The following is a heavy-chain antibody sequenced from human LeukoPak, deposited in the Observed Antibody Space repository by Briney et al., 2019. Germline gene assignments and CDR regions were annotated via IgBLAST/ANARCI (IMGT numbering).Heavy chain of an antibody. CDR1: GFTFGDYA. J-gene: IGHJ4*02. V-gene: IGHV3-49*04. Sequence: GGSLRLSCTASGFTFGDYAMSWVRQAPGKGLEWVGFIRSNTYGGTTEYAASVKGRFTISRDGSKSIAYLQLNSLKTEDTAVYYCIRTSYYYGSGSYLFWGQGTLVTVSS. CDR3: IRTSYYYGSGSYLF. CDR2: IRSNTYGGTT. D-gene: IGHD3-10*01.